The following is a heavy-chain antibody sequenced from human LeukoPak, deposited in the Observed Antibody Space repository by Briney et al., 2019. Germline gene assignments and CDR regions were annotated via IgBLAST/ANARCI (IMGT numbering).Heavy chain of an antibody. Sequence: GGSLRLSCAASGFTFNTYSMNWVRQAPGKGLEWVSYISYSSSTIYYADSVKGRFTISRDNAKNSLYLQMNSLRDEDTAVYYCARDEETAAAGTFDCWGQGTLVTVSS. D-gene: IGHD6-13*01. CDR2: ISYSSSTI. CDR1: GFTFNTYS. J-gene: IGHJ4*02. V-gene: IGHV3-48*02. CDR3: ARDEETAAAGTFDC.